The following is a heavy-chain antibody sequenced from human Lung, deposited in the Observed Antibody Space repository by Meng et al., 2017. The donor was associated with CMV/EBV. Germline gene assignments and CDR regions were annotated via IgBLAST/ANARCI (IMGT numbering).Heavy chain of an antibody. CDR1: GFTFSGYW. CDR3: VRSLGDQFYYYGMDV. J-gene: IGHJ6*02. V-gene: IGHV3-74*01. D-gene: IGHD3-16*01. Sequence: GGPLRLSCAASGFTFSGYWMHWVRQAPGKGLVRVSRIHSDGSNINYADSVKGRFTISRDNVKNTLYLLMSSLRAEDTAIYYCVRSLGDQFYYYGMDVWGRGTXVTVSS. CDR2: IHSDGSNI.